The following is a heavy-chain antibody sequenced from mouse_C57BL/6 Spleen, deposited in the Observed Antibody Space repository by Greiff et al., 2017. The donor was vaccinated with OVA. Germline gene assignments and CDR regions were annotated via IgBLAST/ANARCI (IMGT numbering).Heavy chain of an antibody. V-gene: IGHV1-76*01. Sequence: LVESGAELVRPGASVKLSCKASGYTFTDYYINWVKQRPGQGLEWIARIYPGSGNTYYNEKFKGKATLTAEKSSSTAYMQLSSLTSEDSAVYFCAREEVVFDYWGQGTTLTVSS. J-gene: IGHJ2*01. CDR3: AREEVVFDY. D-gene: IGHD1-1*02. CDR1: GYTFTDYY. CDR2: IYPGSGNT.